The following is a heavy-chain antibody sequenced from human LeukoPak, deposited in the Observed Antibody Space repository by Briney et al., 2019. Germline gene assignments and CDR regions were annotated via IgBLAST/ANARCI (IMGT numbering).Heavy chain of an antibody. CDR2: ISGDGGST. CDR1: GFTFDDYA. D-gene: IGHD4-11*01. CDR3: AKPIETHSNYAPYYYYYGMDV. V-gene: IGHV3-43*02. J-gene: IGHJ6*02. Sequence: TGGSLRLSCAASGFTFDDYAMHWVRQAPGKGLEWVSLISGDGGSTYYADSVKGRFTISRDNSKNSLYLQMNSLRTEDTALYYCAKPIETHSNYAPYYYYYGMDVWGQGTTVTVSS.